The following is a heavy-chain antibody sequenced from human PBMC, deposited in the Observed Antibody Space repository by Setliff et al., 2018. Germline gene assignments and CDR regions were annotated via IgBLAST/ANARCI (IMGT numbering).Heavy chain of an antibody. CDR2: IWYQGSNK. V-gene: IGHV3-33*03. D-gene: IGHD2-21*01. J-gene: IGHJ4*02. CDR1: GFSFSSFG. CDR3: AKDRHREGGIPKYFDY. Sequence: GGSLRLSCAASGFSFSSFGMHWVRQAPGKGLEWVANIWYQGSNKYYADSVKGRFTISRDNSKNTVYLQMNSLRVENTAVYFCAKDRHREGGIPKYFDYWGQGTLVTVSS.